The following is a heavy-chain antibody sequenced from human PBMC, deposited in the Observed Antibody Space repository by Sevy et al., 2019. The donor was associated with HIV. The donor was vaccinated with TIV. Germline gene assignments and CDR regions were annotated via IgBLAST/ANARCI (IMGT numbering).Heavy chain of an antibody. CDR2: TYYRSKWYN. D-gene: IGHD6-19*01. J-gene: IGHJ4*02. V-gene: IGHV6-1*01. CDR3: ARVGDSSGWPNTFDY. Sequence: SQTLSLTCAISGDSVSSNSAAWNWIRQSPSRGLEWMGRTYYRSKWYNDYAVSVKSRITINPDTSKNQFSLQLNSVTPEDTAVYYCARVGDSSGWPNTFDYWGQGTLVTVSS. CDR1: GDSVSSNSAA.